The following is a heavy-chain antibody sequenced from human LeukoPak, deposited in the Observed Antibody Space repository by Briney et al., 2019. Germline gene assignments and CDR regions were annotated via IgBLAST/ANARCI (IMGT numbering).Heavy chain of an antibody. V-gene: IGHV4-59*01. CDR3: AREWDSSGGLTFDY. CDR1: GGSISSYY. Sequence: SEALSLTCTVSGGSISSYYWSWIRQPPGKGLEWIGYIYYSGSTNYNPSLKSRVTISVDTSKNQFSLKLSSVTAADTAVYYCAREWDSSGGLTFDYWGQGTLVTVSS. CDR2: IYYSGST. D-gene: IGHD6-19*01. J-gene: IGHJ4*02.